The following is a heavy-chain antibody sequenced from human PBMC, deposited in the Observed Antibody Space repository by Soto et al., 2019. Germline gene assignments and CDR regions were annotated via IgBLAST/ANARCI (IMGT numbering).Heavy chain of an antibody. Sequence: EVHLVESGGGLVQPGGSLRLSCTASGFIVSDTYMNWVRQAPGKGLEWVSVISNRGDTHYADSVRGRFSLSRDIADNTVPLQVDNVRGEDTAVYYCAREPRYCRVGSCSITGDAFDIWGQGTMVTVSS. V-gene: IGHV3-66*01. CDR2: ISNRGDT. D-gene: IGHD2-15*01. J-gene: IGHJ3*02. CDR3: AREPRYCRVGSCSITGDAFDI. CDR1: GFIVSDTY.